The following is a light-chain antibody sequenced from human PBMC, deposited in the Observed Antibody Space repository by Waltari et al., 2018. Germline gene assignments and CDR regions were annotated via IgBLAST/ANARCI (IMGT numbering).Light chain of an antibody. Sequence: EIVMPQSPATLSVSPGERATLSCRASQSVSSNVAWYQQNPGQAPRLLIYGASTRATGIPARFSGSGSGTEFTLTISSLQSEDFAVYYCQQYNNWPRTFGQGTKVEIK. CDR1: QSVSSN. V-gene: IGKV3-15*01. J-gene: IGKJ1*01. CDR3: QQYNNWPRT. CDR2: GAS.